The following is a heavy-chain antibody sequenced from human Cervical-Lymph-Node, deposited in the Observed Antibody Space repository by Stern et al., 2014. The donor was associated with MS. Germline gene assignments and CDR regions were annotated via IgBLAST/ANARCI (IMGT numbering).Heavy chain of an antibody. D-gene: IGHD6-13*01. V-gene: IGHV3-21*01. CDR3: ARDSSSWYAIDY. CDR2: ISSSSSYI. Sequence: DAPLVESGGGLVKPRGSLRLSCAASFFTFSSYRMHLVLQAPVKALEWVSAISSSSSYIYYADSVKGRFTISRDNAKNSLYLQMNSLRAEDTAVYYCARDSSSWYAIDYWGQGTLVTVSS. J-gene: IGHJ4*02. CDR1: FFTFSSYR.